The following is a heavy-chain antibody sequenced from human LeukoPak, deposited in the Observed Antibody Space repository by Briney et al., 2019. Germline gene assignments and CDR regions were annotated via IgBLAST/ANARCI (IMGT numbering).Heavy chain of an antibody. V-gene: IGHV3-74*01. CDR3: STVEHF. CDR1: GFSFSNYW. CDR2: ISSDGSDT. D-gene: IGHD1/OR15-1a*01. J-gene: IGHJ4*02. Sequence: GGSLRLSCAASGFSFSNYWMHWVRQAPGKGLVWVSRISSDGSDTIYADSVKGRFTISRDDVKNMLYLQMNSLRVEDTGLYYCSTVEHFWGQGTLVTVSS.